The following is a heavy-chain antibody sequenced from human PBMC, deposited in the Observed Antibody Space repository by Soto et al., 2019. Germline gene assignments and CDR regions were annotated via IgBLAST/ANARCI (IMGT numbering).Heavy chain of an antibody. V-gene: IGHV1-69*13. D-gene: IGHD6-6*01. Sequence: ASVKVSCKASGGTFSSYAISWVRQAPGQGLEWMGGIIPIFGTANYAQKFQGRVTITADESTSTAYMELSSLRSEDTAVYYCAATSSSSGYYYYGMDVWGQGTTVTVSS. J-gene: IGHJ6*02. CDR3: AATSSSSGYYYYGMDV. CDR2: IIPIFGTA. CDR1: GGTFSSYA.